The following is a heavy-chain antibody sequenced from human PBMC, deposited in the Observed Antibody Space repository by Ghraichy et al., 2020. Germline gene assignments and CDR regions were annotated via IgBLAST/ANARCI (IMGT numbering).Heavy chain of an antibody. V-gene: IGHV3-13*01. CDR2: ICTAGDT. CDR3: AREGIVGATSGGGQRYDYGMDV. D-gene: IGHD1-26*01. CDR1: GFTFSSYD. J-gene: IGHJ6*02. Sequence: GGSLRLSCAASGFTFSSYDMHWVRQATGKGLEWVSAICTAGDTYYPGSVKGRFTISRENAKNSLYLQMNSLRAGDTAVYYCAREGIVGATSGGGQRYDYGMDVWGQGTTVTVSS.